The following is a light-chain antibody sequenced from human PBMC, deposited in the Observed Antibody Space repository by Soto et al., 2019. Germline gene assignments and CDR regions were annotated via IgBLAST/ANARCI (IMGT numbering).Light chain of an antibody. CDR2: RNN. Sequence: QSVQTQPPSASGTPGQRVTISCSGSSSNIGSNYVYWYQQLPGTAPKLLIYRNNQRPSGVPDRFSGSKSGTSASLAISGLRSEDEADYYCAAWDDSLSGSYVFGTGTKVTVL. CDR1: SSNIGSNY. CDR3: AAWDDSLSGSYV. J-gene: IGLJ1*01. V-gene: IGLV1-47*01.